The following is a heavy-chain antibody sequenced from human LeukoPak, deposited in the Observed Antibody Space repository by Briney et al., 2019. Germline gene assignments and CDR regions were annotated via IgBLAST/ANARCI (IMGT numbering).Heavy chain of an antibody. Sequence: PSETLSLTCTVSGDSISSYYWNWIRQPPGKGLEWIGTIDHSGSTYYNPSLKSRVSLSVDTSKNHFSLNLRSVTAADTAFYYCARNGGYGKFDYWGQGTLVTVSS. D-gene: IGHD1-26*01. J-gene: IGHJ4*02. CDR2: IDHSGST. V-gene: IGHV4-38-2*02. CDR1: GDSISSYY. CDR3: ARNGGYGKFDY.